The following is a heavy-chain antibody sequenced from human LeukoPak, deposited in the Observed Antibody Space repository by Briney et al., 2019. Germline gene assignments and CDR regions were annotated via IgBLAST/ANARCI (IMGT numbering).Heavy chain of an antibody. Sequence: PGGSLRLSCAASGFTFSSYWMYWVRQAPGKGLVWVSRINSDGSSTSYADSVKGRFTISRDNAKNTLYLQMNSLRAEDTAVYYCASGYCSSTSCSPSGYYYYYMDVWGKGTTVTVSS. CDR1: GFTFSSYW. J-gene: IGHJ6*03. CDR3: ASGYCSSTSCSPSGYYYYYMDV. V-gene: IGHV3-74*01. CDR2: INSDGSST. D-gene: IGHD2-2*03.